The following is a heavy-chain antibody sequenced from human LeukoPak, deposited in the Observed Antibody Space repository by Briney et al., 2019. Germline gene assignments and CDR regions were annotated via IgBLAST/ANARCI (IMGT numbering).Heavy chain of an antibody. CDR2: ISGSGGST. D-gene: IGHD3-10*01. Sequence: PGGSLRLSCAASGFTFSSYAMSWVRQAPGKGLEWVSAISGSGGSTYYADSVKGRFTISRDNSKNTLCLQMNSLRAEDTAVYYCASLLWFGEPIDYWGQGTLVTVSS. V-gene: IGHV3-23*01. J-gene: IGHJ4*02. CDR1: GFTFSSYA. CDR3: ASLLWFGEPIDY.